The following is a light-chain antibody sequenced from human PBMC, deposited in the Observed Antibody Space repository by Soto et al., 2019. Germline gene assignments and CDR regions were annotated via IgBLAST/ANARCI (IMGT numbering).Light chain of an antibody. V-gene: IGLV1-51*02. Sequence: QSVLTQPPSVSAAPGQTGTISCSGSTSNIGNNYVAWYPQLPGTGPKLLIYENNQRPSGVPDRFSGSKSGTSATLAITGLQTGDEADYHCGTWDNSLSSHVFGGGTKLTVL. J-gene: IGLJ3*02. CDR3: GTWDNSLSSHV. CDR2: ENN. CDR1: TSNIGNNY.